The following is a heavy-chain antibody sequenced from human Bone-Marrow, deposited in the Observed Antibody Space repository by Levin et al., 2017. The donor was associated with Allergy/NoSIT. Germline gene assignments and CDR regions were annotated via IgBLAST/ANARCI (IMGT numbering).Heavy chain of an antibody. CDR2: IWYDGSNR. D-gene: IGHD4-23*01. CDR3: AGDSENDDGGAYFEY. J-gene: IGHJ4*02. V-gene: IGHV3-33*01. Sequence: GGSLRLSCAASGFTFSNYGMHWVRQAPGKGLEWVAIIWYDGSNRYYADSVKGRFTISRDNSKNTLYLQMNSLSAEDTAVYYCAGDSENDDGGAYFEYWGQGTLVTVSS. CDR1: GFTFSNYG.